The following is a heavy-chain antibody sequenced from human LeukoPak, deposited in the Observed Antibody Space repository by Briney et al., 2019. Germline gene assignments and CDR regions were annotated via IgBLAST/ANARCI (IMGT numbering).Heavy chain of an antibody. J-gene: IGHJ4*02. CDR2: ISGSGDST. D-gene: IGHD6-13*01. V-gene: IGHV3-23*01. CDR1: GFPFSSYA. Sequence: GSLSLSCAASGFPFSSYAMSWVRPAPGKGLEWVSGISGSGDSTYYADSVKGRFTISRDNSKNTLYLQMKSPRVEDTAVYYCAKDRGYSSSWYVFEYWGQGTLVIVSS. CDR3: AKDRGYSSSWYVFEY.